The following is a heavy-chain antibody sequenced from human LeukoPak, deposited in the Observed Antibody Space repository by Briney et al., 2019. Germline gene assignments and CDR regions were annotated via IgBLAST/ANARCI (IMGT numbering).Heavy chain of an antibody. Sequence: GGSLRLSCAASGFTFSSYSMNWVRQAPGKGLEWVPHITASGTAMFYADSVKGRFTISRDNAKNSLYLQMNSLRDEDTAVYYCASSGSYKFDYWGQGTLVTVSS. J-gene: IGHJ4*02. CDR3: ASSGSYKFDY. CDR2: ITASGTAM. CDR1: GFTFSSYS. V-gene: IGHV3-48*02. D-gene: IGHD1-26*01.